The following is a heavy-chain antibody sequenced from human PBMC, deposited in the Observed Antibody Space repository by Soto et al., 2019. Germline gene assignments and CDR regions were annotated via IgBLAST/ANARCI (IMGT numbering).Heavy chain of an antibody. CDR2: INPNSGGT. V-gene: IGHV1-2*04. J-gene: IGHJ6*02. CDR3: ARDRRGPIFGVVTLYYYYYGMDV. CDR1: GYTFTGYY. D-gene: IGHD3-3*01. Sequence: ASVKVSFKASGYTFTGYYMHWVRQAPGQGLEWMGWINPNSGGTNYAQKFQGWVTMTRDTSISTAYMELSRLRSDDTAVYYCARDRRGPIFGVVTLYYYYYGMDVWGQGTTVTVSS.